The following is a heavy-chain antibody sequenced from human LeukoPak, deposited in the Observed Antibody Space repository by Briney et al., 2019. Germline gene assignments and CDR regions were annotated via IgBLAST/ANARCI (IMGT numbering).Heavy chain of an antibody. V-gene: IGHV1-2*02. J-gene: IGHJ3*02. CDR2: INPNSGGT. Sequence: GASVKVSCKASGYTFTGYYMHWVRQAPGQGLEWMGWINPNSGGTNYAQKLQGRVTMTTDTSTSTAYMELRSLRSDDTAVYYCARDVPIWFGELGDAFDIWGQGTMVTVSS. CDR1: GYTFTGYY. CDR3: ARDVPIWFGELGDAFDI. D-gene: IGHD3-10*01.